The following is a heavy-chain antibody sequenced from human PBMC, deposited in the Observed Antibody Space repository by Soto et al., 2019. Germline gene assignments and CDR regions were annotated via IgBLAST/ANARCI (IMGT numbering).Heavy chain of an antibody. D-gene: IGHD5-18*01. V-gene: IGHV3-30-3*01. CDR1: GFTFSSYA. CDR2: ISYDGSNK. Sequence: QVQLVESGGGVVQPGRSLRLSCAASGFTFSSYAMHWVRQAPGKGLEWVAVISYDGSNKYYADSVKGRFTISRDNSKNTLYLQMNSLRAEDTAVYYCARGLGRGYSYGRARHYGMDVWGQGTTVTVSS. J-gene: IGHJ6*02. CDR3: ARGLGRGYSYGRARHYGMDV.